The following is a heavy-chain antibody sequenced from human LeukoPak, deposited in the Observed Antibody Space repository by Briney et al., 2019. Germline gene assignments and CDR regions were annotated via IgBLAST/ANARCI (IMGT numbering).Heavy chain of an antibody. CDR1: GGSFSGYY. D-gene: IGHD3-22*01. CDR2: INHSGST. J-gene: IGHJ4*02. CDR3: ARGLKFAYYYDSSGYYYERGYFDY. Sequence: HPSETLSLTCAVYGGSFSGYYWSWVHQPPGKGLEWIGEINHSGSTNYNPSLKSRVTISVDTSKNQFSLKLSSVTAADTAVYYCARGLKFAYYYDSSGYYYERGYFDYWGQGTLVTVSS. V-gene: IGHV4-34*01.